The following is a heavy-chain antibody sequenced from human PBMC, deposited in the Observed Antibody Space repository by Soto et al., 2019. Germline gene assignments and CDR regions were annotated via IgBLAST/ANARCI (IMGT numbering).Heavy chain of an antibody. Sequence: ASETLSLTFTVSGRTFNIYADFWYLAWIRQPPGKGLEWIGSMDNGGNTHYNAPLKSRVIISADTSKNQFSLSLNSVTAADTAVYYCVKRSLLMAPTWGQRIQVTVSS. CDR2: MDNGGNT. D-gene: IGHD1-26*01. V-gene: IGHV4-39*01. CDR3: VKRSLLMAPT. J-gene: IGHJ4*02. CDR1: GRTFNIYADF.